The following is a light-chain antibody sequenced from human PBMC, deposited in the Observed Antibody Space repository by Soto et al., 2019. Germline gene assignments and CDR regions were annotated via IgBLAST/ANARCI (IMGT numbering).Light chain of an antibody. V-gene: IGLV2-18*01. CDR1: TTDIDNYDS. CDR2: DVN. Sequence: QSVLTQPPSVSGSPGQSVTIWCTATTTDIDNYDSVSWYQQAPGTAPKLIIYDVNNRPSGAPDRFSGSTSRNTASLTISGLQAEDETDYFCSLYSSNGSLIFGPGTKLTVL. CDR3: SLYSSNGSLI. J-gene: IGLJ1*01.